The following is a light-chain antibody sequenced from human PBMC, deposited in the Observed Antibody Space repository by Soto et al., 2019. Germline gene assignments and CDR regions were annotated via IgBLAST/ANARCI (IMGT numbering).Light chain of an antibody. Sequence: DIQMTQSPSTLSASVGDTVTITCRASQRMSGWLAWHQQKPGKPPKLLIYEESTLHSGVPSRFSGRKSGTQFTLTIDSLQPEDFATYYCQQVKTYPRTFGGGTKVDIK. CDR3: QQVKTYPRT. CDR1: QRMSGW. CDR2: EES. J-gene: IGKJ4*01. V-gene: IGKV1-5*01.